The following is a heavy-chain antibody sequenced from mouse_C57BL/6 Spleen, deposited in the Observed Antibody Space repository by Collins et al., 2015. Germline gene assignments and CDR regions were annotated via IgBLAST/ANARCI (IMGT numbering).Heavy chain of an antibody. J-gene: IGHJ4*01. D-gene: IGHD2-2*01. CDR2: IHPNSGST. CDR1: GYTFTSYW. V-gene: IGHV1-64*01. CDR3: AREGDGYDIYYYAMDY. Sequence: QVQLQQPGAELVKPGASVKLSCKASGYTFTSYWMHWVKQRPGQGLEWIGMIHPNSGSTNYNEKFKSKATLTVDKSSSTAYMQLSSLTSEDSAVYYCAREGDGYDIYYYAMDYWGQGTSVTVSS.